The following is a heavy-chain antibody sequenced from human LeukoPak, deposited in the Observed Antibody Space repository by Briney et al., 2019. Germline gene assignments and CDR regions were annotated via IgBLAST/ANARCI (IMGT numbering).Heavy chain of an antibody. D-gene: IGHD3-10*01. CDR3: AKDRAQLLWFGESWYYFDY. J-gene: IGHJ4*02. V-gene: IGHV3-30*18. Sequence: GRSLRLSCAASGFTLSSYGMHWVRQAPGKGLEWVAVISYDGSNKYYADSVKGRFTISRDNSKNTLYLQMNSLRAEDTAVYYCAKDRAQLLWFGESWYYFDYWGQGTLVTVSS. CDR1: GFTLSSYG. CDR2: ISYDGSNK.